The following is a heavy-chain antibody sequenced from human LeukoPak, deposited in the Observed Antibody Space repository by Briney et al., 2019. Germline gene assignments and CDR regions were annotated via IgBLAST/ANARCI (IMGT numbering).Heavy chain of an antibody. J-gene: IGHJ4*02. D-gene: IGHD5-24*01. CDR3: ARLLGMATITVDY. CDR1: GGSFSGYY. V-gene: IGHV4-34*01. Sequence: SETLSLTXAVYGGSFSGYYWSWIRQPPGKGLEWIGEINHSGSTNYNPSLKSRVTISVDTSKNQFSLKLSSVTAADTAMYYCARLLGMATITVDYWGQGTLVTVSS. CDR2: INHSGST.